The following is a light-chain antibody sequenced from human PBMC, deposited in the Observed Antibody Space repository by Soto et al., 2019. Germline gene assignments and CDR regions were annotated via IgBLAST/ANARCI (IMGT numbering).Light chain of an antibody. CDR2: AAS. CDR1: QSISSY. J-gene: IGKJ5*01. Sequence: IHITQSPSSLSASVGDRFTITFRASQSISSYLNWYQQKPGKAPKLLIYAASSLQSGVPSRFSGSGSGTEFTLTISSPQSEDFAVYYCQQYNNWPPTFGQGTRLEIK. CDR3: QQYNNWPPT. V-gene: IGKV1-39*01.